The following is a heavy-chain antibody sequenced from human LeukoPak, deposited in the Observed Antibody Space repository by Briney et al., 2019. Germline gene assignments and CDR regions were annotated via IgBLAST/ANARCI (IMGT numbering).Heavy chain of an antibody. J-gene: IGHJ6*03. V-gene: IGHV3-9*01. CDR3: AKDTGSGYYAYYYYYMDV. D-gene: IGHD3-22*01. CDR1: GFTFDGYA. Sequence: GGSLRLSCAASGFTFDGYAMHWVRQAPGKGLEWVSGISWNSGSIGYADSVKGRFTISRDNAKNSLYLQMNSLRAEDTALYYCAKDTGSGYYAYYYYYMDVWGKGTTVTISS. CDR2: ISWNSGSI.